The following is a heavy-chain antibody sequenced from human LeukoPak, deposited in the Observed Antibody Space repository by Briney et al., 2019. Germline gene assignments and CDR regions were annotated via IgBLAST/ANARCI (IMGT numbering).Heavy chain of an antibody. J-gene: IGHJ6*03. Sequence: SETLSLTCTVYGGSFSASYYYWSWIRQPPGRGLEWIGGISYSGNTYDNPSLKSRVTMSVDTSKNQFSLRLSSFTASDTAVSYCARGVDDSATFCCSYYMDVWGKGTTVTVSS. CDR2: ISYSGNT. CDR1: GGSFSASYYY. CDR3: ARGVDDSATFCCSYYMDV. V-gene: IGHV4-34*01. D-gene: IGHD2/OR15-2a*01.